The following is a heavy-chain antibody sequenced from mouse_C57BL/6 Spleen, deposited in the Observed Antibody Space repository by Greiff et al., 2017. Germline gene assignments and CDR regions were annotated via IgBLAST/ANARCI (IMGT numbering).Heavy chain of an antibody. CDR1: GYAFSSSW. CDR3: ARGGLGLRGNYFDY. D-gene: IGHD4-1*01. V-gene: IGHV1-82*01. J-gene: IGHJ2*01. CDR2: LYPGDGDT. Sequence: QVQLQQSGPELVKPGASVKISCKASGYAFSSSWMNWVKQRPGKGLEWIGRLYPGDGDTNYNGKFKGKATLTADQSSSTAYMQLSSLTSEDSAVYFCARGGLGLRGNYFDYWGQGTTLTVSS.